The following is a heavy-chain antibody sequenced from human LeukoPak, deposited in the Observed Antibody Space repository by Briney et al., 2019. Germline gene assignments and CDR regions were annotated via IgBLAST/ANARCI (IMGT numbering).Heavy chain of an antibody. Sequence: ASVKVSCKASGYSFVGYGINWVRQATGQGLEWMGWMNPNSGNTGYAQKFQGRVTMARNTSISTAYMELSSLRSEDTAVYYCALGIAAPRQVYWGQGTLVTVSS. V-gene: IGHV1-8*02. J-gene: IGHJ4*02. CDR3: ALGIAAPRQVY. D-gene: IGHD6-13*01. CDR2: MNPNSGNT. CDR1: GYSFVGYG.